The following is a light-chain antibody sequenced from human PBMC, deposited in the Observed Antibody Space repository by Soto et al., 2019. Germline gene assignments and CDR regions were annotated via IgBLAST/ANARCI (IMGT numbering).Light chain of an antibody. V-gene: IGKV3-11*01. CDR1: QSVRSS. CDR3: QQYGSSGT. Sequence: ELVMTPSHANLSVSPGHIAIPSRRASQSVRSSLAWYQQQTGQAPRLLMFDASNRATGIPARFNGSGSGTDFTLTISSLEPEDFAVYYCQQYGSSGTCGQGTKGDI. J-gene: IGKJ1*01. CDR2: DAS.